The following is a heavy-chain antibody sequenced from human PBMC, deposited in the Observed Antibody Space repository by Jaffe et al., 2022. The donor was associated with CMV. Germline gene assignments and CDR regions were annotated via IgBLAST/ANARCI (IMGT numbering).Heavy chain of an antibody. Sequence: EVQLVQSGAEVKKPGDFLKISCKGSGFSFSNYWIGWVRQMPGKGLEWMGIVYPSDSDTRYGPSFRGQVTISADKSVNIAYLQWPSLKASDTAMYYCARGLDGTLDPYHFDSWGQGTLVTVSS. CDR2: VYPSDSDT. J-gene: IGHJ4*02. V-gene: IGHV5-51*01. CDR1: GFSFSNYW. D-gene: IGHD1-1*01. CDR3: ARGLDGTLDPYHFDS.